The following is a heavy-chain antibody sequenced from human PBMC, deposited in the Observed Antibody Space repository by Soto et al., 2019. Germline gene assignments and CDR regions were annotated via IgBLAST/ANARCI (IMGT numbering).Heavy chain of an antibody. J-gene: IGHJ4*02. D-gene: IGHD5-18*01. Sequence: ASVKASCKASRYSFINSAMHWVRQAPGHRLEWMGWINAANSDTKYSQKFQGRVSITKDTSATTAYMELSSLTSEDTALYYCARDPGTAMAFDFWGRGSLVTVSS. CDR1: RYSFINSA. V-gene: IGHV1-3*01. CDR3: ARDPGTAMAFDF. CDR2: INAANSDT.